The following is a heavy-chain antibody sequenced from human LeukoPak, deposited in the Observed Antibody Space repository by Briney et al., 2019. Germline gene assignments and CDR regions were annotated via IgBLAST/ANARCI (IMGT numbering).Heavy chain of an antibody. J-gene: IGHJ6*02. CDR3: ARGARGYCSSTSCYGNYYYYYGMDV. V-gene: IGHV4-34*01. Sequence: SETLSLTCAVYGGSFSGYYWSWIRQPPGKGLEWIGEINHSGRTNYNPSLKSRVTISVDTSKNQFSLKLSSVTAADTAVYYCARGARGYCSSTSCYGNYYYYYGMDVWGQGTTVTVSS. D-gene: IGHD2-2*03. CDR2: INHSGRT. CDR1: GGSFSGYY.